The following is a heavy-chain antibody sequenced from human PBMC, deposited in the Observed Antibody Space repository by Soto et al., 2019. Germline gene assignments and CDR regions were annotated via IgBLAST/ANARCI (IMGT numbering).Heavy chain of an antibody. V-gene: IGHV4-59*01. CDR2: IHNGRST. CDR3: ARTLSGGFDY. CDR1: GDSLTRNY. Sequence: QVQLQESGPGLVKPSETLSLTCTVSGDSLTRNYWSWIRQPPGKGLEWLAYIHNGRSTNYNPSLMRRVTITLATSKCQFSMNLSSVTAADTAVYYCARTLSGGFDYWGQGTLVTVYS. J-gene: IGHJ4*02.